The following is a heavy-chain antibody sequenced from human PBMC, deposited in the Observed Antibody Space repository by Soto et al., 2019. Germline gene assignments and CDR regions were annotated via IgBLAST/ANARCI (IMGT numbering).Heavy chain of an antibody. D-gene: IGHD3-10*01. Sequence: PSETLSLTCTVSGGSISNYYCSWIRQTPGKGLEYIGFIYNSGTTNYHPSPKSRVTISIDTSKSQFYLKLTSVTAADTAIYYCATRFYSSGVLCEYWGPGTQVTVS. J-gene: IGHJ4*02. CDR3: ATRFYSSGVLCEY. CDR1: GGSISNYY. V-gene: IGHV4-59*13. CDR2: IYNSGTT.